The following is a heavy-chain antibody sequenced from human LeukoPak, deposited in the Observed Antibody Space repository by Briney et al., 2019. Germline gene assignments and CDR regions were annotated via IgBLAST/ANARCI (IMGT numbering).Heavy chain of an antibody. Sequence: PGGSLRLSCAASGFTFSSYGMHWVRQAPGKGLDWVAVISNDGSKKYYADSVKGRFTISRDNSKNTLSLQVSSLRTEDTAVYYCAKDRYSYAFEYSDSWGQGTLVPVSS. V-gene: IGHV3-30*18. J-gene: IGHJ4*02. D-gene: IGHD5-18*01. CDR2: ISNDGSKK. CDR3: AKDRYSYAFEYSDS. CDR1: GFTFSSYG.